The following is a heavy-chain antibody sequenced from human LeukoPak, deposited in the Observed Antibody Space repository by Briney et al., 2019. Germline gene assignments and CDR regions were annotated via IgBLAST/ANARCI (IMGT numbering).Heavy chain of an antibody. Sequence: GGSLRLSCAASGFTYSSYAMSWVRHAPGRGLEWVSSIRGSGESTYYTDSVKDRFTISRDNSQNTLYLQMNSLRGEDTAVYYCAQVRADFGRYFGSWGRGTLVTVSP. CDR2: IRGSGEST. V-gene: IGHV3-23*01. CDR3: AQVRADFGRYFGS. J-gene: IGHJ4*02. CDR1: GFTYSSYA. D-gene: IGHD3-9*01.